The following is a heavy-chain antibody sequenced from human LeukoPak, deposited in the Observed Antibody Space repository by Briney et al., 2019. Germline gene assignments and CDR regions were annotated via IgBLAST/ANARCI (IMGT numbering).Heavy chain of an antibody. CDR3: ARDCGGHCYSGFDY. Sequence: VGSLRLSCAASGFTFSDYYMAWVRQAPGKGLEYISHISASGSTIHYEDYVKGRFTIFRDDARNSVYLQMTSLRAEDTATYFCARDCGGHCYSGFDYWGEGALVTVSS. D-gene: IGHD2-21*02. V-gene: IGHV3-11*04. CDR2: ISASGSTI. CDR1: GFTFSDYY. J-gene: IGHJ4*02.